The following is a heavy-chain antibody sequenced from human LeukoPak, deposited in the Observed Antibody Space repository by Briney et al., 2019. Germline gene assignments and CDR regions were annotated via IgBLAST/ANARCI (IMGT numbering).Heavy chain of an antibody. J-gene: IGHJ4*02. CDR3: ARVRSGWYDY. Sequence: PGGTLRLSCAASGFTFSSHGINWVRQAPGKGLEWVSGISPSGDITYYTDSVQGRFTISRDNSKNMMYVQMNSLRAEDTAVYYCARVRSGWYDYWGQGTLVTVSS. V-gene: IGHV3-23*01. D-gene: IGHD6-19*01. CDR1: GFTFSSHG. CDR2: ISPSGDIT.